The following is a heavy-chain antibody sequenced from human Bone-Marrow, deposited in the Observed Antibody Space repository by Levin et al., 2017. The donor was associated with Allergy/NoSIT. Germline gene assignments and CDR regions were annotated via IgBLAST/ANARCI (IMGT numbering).Heavy chain of an antibody. D-gene: IGHD6-19*01. J-gene: IGHJ4*02. CDR3: ARDYRPSGGPFADF. CDR2: INPLIGGSP. V-gene: IGHV1-46*01. CDR1: GYTFTGYY. Sequence: ASVKVSCKASGYTFTGYYIHWVRQAPGQGLEWLGFINPLIGGSPTYAQEFQDRIAMTSDTSTSTVYMELSSLTPEDSAVYFCARDYRPSGGPFADFWGQGTLVTVSS.